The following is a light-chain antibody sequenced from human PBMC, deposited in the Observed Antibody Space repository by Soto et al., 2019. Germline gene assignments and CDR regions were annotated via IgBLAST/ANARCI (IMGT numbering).Light chain of an antibody. CDR2: GAS. V-gene: IGKV1-39*01. CDR3: QQNDSFPLS. Sequence: IPMTQTPSSLSASVGDRVTITCRASQSISSYLNWYQQKPGKAPKLLIFGASSLESGVPSRFSGRGSGTESTLTISSLQSEDFATYYCQQNDSFPLSFGGGTKVDIK. J-gene: IGKJ4*01. CDR1: QSISSY.